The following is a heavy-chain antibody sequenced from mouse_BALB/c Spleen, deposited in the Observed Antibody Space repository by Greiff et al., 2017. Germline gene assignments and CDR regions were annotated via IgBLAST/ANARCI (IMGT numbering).Heavy chain of an antibody. V-gene: IGHV1-20*02. D-gene: IGHD2-2*01. J-gene: IGHJ3*01. CDR2: INPYNGDT. CDR3: ARGDYGYDGFAY. CDR1: GYSFTGYF. Sequence: VQLQQSGPELVKPGASVKISCKASGYSFTGYFMNWVMQSHGKSLEWIGRINPYNGDTFYNQKFKGKATLTVDKSSSTAHMELRSLASEDSAVYYCARGDYGYDGFAYWGQGTLVTVSA.